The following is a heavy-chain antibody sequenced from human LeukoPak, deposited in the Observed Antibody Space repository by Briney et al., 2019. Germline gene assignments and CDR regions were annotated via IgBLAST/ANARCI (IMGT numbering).Heavy chain of an antibody. CDR3: ARLSTVTTSFDY. CDR1: GGSISSYY. V-gene: IGHV4-4*07. Sequence: SETLSLTCTVSGGSISSYYWSRLRQPAGKGLEWIGRIYTSGTTHYNPSLKSRVTMSVDTSKNQFSLKLSSVTAADTAVYYCARLSTVTTSFDYWGQGTLVTVSS. CDR2: IYTSGTT. J-gene: IGHJ4*02. D-gene: IGHD4-17*01.